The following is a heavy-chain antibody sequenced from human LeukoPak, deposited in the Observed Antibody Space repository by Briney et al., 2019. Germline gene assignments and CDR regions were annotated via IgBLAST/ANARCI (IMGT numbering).Heavy chain of an antibody. D-gene: IGHD3-10*01. CDR3: ASLQGYGSGRP. CDR1: GGSISSYY. V-gene: IGHV4-59*08. CDR2: IYYIGST. Sequence: PSETLSLTCTVSGGSISSYYWSWIRQPPEKGLERIGYIYYIGSTNYNPSLKSRVTISVDTSKNQCSLKLSSVTAADTAVYYCASLQGYGSGRPWGQGTLVTVSS. J-gene: IGHJ5*02.